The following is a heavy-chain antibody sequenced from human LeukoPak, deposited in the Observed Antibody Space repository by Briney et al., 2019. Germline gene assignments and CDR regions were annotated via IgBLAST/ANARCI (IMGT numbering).Heavy chain of an antibody. V-gene: IGHV3-7*01. CDR3: ARHSDNRGPSLFDY. D-gene: IGHD3-22*01. CDR2: IKQDGSEK. Sequence: GGSLRLSCAASGFTFSSYWMSWVRQAPGKGLEWVANIKQDGSEKYYVDSVKGRFTISRDNAKNSLYLQMNSLRAEDTAVYYCARHSDNRGPSLFDYWGQGTLVTVSS. J-gene: IGHJ4*02. CDR1: GFTFSSYW.